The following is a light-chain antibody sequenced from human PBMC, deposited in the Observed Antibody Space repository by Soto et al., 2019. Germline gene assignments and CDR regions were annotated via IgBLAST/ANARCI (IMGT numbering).Light chain of an antibody. CDR3: QQYDTYWT. Sequence: DIQMTQSPSTLSASVGDRVTITCRASQSISNWLAWYQQKAGKAPKLLIYRASSLQSGVPSRFTGSGSGTEFILTISSLQPDDFATYYCQQYDTYWTFGQGTKVVIK. V-gene: IGKV1-5*03. J-gene: IGKJ1*01. CDR1: QSISNW. CDR2: RAS.